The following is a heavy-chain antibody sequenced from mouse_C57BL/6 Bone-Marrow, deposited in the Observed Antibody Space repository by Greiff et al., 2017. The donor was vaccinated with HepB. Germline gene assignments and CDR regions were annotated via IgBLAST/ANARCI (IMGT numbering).Heavy chain of an antibody. CDR2: ISDGGSYT. CDR3: AFITAVVATGYFDV. CDR1: GFTFSSYA. J-gene: IGHJ1*03. D-gene: IGHD1-1*01. V-gene: IGHV5-4*03. Sequence: EVKLVESGGGLVKPGGSLKLSCAASGFTFSSYAMSWVRQTPEKRLEWVATISDGGSYTYYPDNVKGRFTISRDNAKNNLYLQMSHLKSEDTAMYYCAFITAVVATGYFDVWGTGTTVTVSS.